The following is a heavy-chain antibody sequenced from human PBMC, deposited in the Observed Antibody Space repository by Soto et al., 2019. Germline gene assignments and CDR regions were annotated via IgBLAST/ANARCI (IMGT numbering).Heavy chain of an antibody. CDR1: GFTFSSYS. Sequence: GGSLRLSCAASGFTFSSYSMNWVRQAPGKGLEWVSYISSSSSTIYYADSVKGRFTISRDNAKNSLYLQMNSLRAEDTAVYYCARAPQAYGSGSWSAFDIWGQGTMVTVSS. J-gene: IGHJ3*02. V-gene: IGHV3-48*01. CDR3: ARAPQAYGSGSWSAFDI. D-gene: IGHD3-10*01. CDR2: ISSSSSTI.